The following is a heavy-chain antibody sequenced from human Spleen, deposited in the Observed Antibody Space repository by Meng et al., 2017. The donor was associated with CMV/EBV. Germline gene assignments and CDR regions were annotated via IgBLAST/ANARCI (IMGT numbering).Heavy chain of an antibody. CDR2: ISGSGRSI. CDR1: GLTFSDYY. Sequence: GESLKISCAASGLTFSDYYMTWIRQAPGKRLEWVSYISGSGRSIYYADSVKGRFTISRDNSKNTLYLQMNSLRAEDTALYYCAKDRDFWSGHGHFDYWGQGTLVTVSS. CDR3: AKDRDFWSGHGHFDY. J-gene: IGHJ4*02. V-gene: IGHV3-11*01. D-gene: IGHD3-3*01.